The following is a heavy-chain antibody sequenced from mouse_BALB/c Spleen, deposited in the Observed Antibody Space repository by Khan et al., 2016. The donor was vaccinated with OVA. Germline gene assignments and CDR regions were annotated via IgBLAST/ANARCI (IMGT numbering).Heavy chain of an antibody. D-gene: IGHD1-1*01. CDR3: ARSYGSWTMDY. Sequence: EVQLVESGPSLVKPSQTLSLTCSVTGDSIPSGFWNWIRKFPGNKFEYIGYVTYSGNTYYTPSLKSRISITRDTSKSQYYLQLNSVTTEDTATYFCARSYGSWTMDYWGQGTSVTVSS. V-gene: IGHV3-8*02. J-gene: IGHJ4*01. CDR1: GDSIPSGF. CDR2: VTYSGNT.